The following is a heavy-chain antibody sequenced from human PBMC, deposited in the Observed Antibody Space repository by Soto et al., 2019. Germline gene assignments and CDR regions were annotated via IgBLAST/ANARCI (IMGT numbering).Heavy chain of an antibody. CDR3: ARMSYFYDKWYFDL. CDR1: GASINNNDYY. V-gene: IGHV4-30-4*01. D-gene: IGHD3-22*01. J-gene: IGHJ2*01. Sequence: QLQESGPGLVMPSQTLSLTCTVSGASINNNDYYWSWIRQTPGKGLEWIAYVYYSGSTDYIPSLKSRLSMSIDKSQNQFTLKMNSVSAADTATYYCARMSYFYDKWYFDLWGRGTLVTVSS. CDR2: VYYSGST.